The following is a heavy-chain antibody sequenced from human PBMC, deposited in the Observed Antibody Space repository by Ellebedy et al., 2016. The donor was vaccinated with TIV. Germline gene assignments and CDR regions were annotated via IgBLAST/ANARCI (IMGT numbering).Heavy chain of an antibody. J-gene: IGHJ6*02. Sequence: SETLSLXXTVSGGSVSNSNYYWAWIRQRPGKGPEWIGNIYYSGTTFYNPSLKSRVTISVDTSKNQFSLRLSSVTAADTAVYYCARFRSGIVVAPAHYGMDVWGQGTTVTVSS. CDR2: IYYSGTT. CDR1: GGSVSNSNYY. V-gene: IGHV4-39*01. D-gene: IGHD2-2*01. CDR3: ARFRSGIVVAPAHYGMDV.